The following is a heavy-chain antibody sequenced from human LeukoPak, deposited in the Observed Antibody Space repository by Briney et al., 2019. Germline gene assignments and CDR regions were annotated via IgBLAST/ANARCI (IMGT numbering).Heavy chain of an antibody. CDR2: INHSGST. V-gene: IGHV4-34*01. J-gene: IGHJ4*02. CDR3: ARCSSASCYYKY. CDR1: GGSFSACY. D-gene: IGHD2-2*01. Sequence: PSETLSLTCAVYGGSFSACYWSWIRQPPGKGLEWIGEINHSGSTNYNPSLKSRVTISVDTSKNQFSLKLSSVTAADTAVYYCARCSSASCYYKYWGQGTLATVSS.